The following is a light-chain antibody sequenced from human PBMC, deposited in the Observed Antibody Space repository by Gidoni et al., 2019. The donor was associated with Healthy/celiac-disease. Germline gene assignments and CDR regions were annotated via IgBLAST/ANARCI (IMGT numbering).Light chain of an antibody. Sequence: DSQMTQYPSYVSESVGDRVTITCRASQGISSWLAWYQQKPGEAPKLLIYIASSLQSGVPSRFSGSGSVTDFTLTISSLQPEDFATYYCQQANSFPITFXQXTRLEIK. CDR1: QGISSW. J-gene: IGKJ5*01. CDR2: IAS. CDR3: QQANSFPIT. V-gene: IGKV1-12*01.